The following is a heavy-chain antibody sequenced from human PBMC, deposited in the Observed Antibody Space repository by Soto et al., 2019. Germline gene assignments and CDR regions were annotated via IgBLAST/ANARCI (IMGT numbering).Heavy chain of an antibody. Sequence: GGSLRLSCAAPGFTFSHYGMHWVRQAPGKGLEWVAHILHDGSNVNYADSVKGRFTISRDNSKNTLYLQMNSLTGDDTAVYYCAKSRDGYSFYFYYGMDVWGQGTTVTVSS. CDR3: AKSRDGYSFYFYYGMDV. CDR2: ILHDGSNV. CDR1: GFTFSHYG. D-gene: IGHD5-18*01. J-gene: IGHJ6*02. V-gene: IGHV3-30*18.